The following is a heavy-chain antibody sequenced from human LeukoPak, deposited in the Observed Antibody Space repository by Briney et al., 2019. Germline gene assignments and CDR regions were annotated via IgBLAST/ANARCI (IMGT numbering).Heavy chain of an antibody. Sequence: SETLSLTCTVSGGSISSYYWSWIRQPPGKGLEWIGYIYYSGSTNYNPSLKSRVTISVDTSENQFSLKLSSVTAADTAVYYCARHIREHFDWSLDYWGQGTLVTVSS. V-gene: IGHV4-59*08. CDR3: ARHIREHFDWSLDY. CDR2: IYYSGST. J-gene: IGHJ4*02. CDR1: GGSISSYY. D-gene: IGHD3-9*01.